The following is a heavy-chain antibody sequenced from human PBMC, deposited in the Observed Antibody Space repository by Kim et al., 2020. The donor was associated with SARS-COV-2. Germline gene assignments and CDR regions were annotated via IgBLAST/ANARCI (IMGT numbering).Heavy chain of an antibody. CDR1: GYTFTTYD. D-gene: IGHD2-2*01. CDR2: INTNTGNP. Sequence: ASVKVSCKASGYTFTTYDMNWVRQAPGQGLEWMGWINTNTGNPTYAQGFTGRIVFSLDTSVSTAYLQISSLKAEDTAMYYCARGKGFCSSVSCYGDYWGQGTLVTVSS. V-gene: IGHV7-4-1*02. J-gene: IGHJ4*02. CDR3: ARGKGFCSSVSCYGDY.